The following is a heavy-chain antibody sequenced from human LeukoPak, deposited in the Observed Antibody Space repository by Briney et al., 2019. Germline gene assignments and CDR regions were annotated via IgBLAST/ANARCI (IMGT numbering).Heavy chain of an antibody. D-gene: IGHD3-22*01. V-gene: IGHV2-5*02. J-gene: IGHJ4*02. CDR3: AHRGRGYSRTNFDF. CDR1: GFSLSTPTVG. CDR2: LYWDDDK. Sequence: SGPTLVNPTQTLTLTCTFSGFSLSTPTVGVGWIRQPPGKGLEWLAVLYWDDDKRYSPSLTSRLTITKDASKNQVMLTMTNVDPVDTATYYCAHRGRGYSRTNFDFWGQGTLVTVSS.